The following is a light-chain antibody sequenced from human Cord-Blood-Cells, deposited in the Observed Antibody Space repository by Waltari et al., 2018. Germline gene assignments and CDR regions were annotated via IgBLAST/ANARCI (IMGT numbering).Light chain of an antibody. CDR2: GAS. Sequence: IVLTQSPGTLSLTPGERATLSYRASQSVSSSYLAWYQQKPGQAPRLLISGASSRATGIPDRFSGSGSGTDFTLTISRLEPEDFAVYYCQQYGSSPPWTFGQGTKVEIK. J-gene: IGKJ1*01. V-gene: IGKV3-20*01. CDR1: QSVSSSY. CDR3: QQYGSSPPWT.